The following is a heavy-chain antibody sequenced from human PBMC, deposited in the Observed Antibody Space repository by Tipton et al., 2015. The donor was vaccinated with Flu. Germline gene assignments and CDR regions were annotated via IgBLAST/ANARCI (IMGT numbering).Heavy chain of an antibody. Sequence: GLVKPSQTLTLTCTVSGDSITSYYWSWIRQPPGKGLDWIGYIYNSGISSSNPSLRSRLTMSVDSSKNQFSLKLTSVTAADTAMYYCARARAPYYYYAMDLWGQGTSVTVAS. V-gene: IGHV4-59*01. CDR2: IYNSGIS. CDR1: GDSITSYY. J-gene: IGHJ6*02. CDR3: ARARAPYYYYAMDL.